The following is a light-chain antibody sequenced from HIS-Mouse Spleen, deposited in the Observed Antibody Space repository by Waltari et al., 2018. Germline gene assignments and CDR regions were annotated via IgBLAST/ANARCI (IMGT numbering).Light chain of an antibody. CDR2: DVS. Sequence: QSALTQPASVSGSPGQSIPISCPEPSSDFGGYNYVSWSQQHPGKAPKLMIYDVSNRPSGVSNRFSGSKSGNTASLTISGLQAEDEADYYCSSYTSSSTLEGVVFGGGTKLTVL. V-gene: IGLV2-14*03. CDR1: SSDFGGYNY. CDR3: SSYTSSSTLEGVV. J-gene: IGLJ2*01.